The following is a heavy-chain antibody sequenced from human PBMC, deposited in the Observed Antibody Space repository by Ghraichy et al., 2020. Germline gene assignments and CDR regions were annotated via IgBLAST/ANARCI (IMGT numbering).Heavy chain of an antibody. D-gene: IGHD3-3*01. CDR2: IYPGDSDT. Sequence: GESLNISCKGSGYSFTSYWIGWVRQMPGKGLKWMGIIYPGDSDTRYSPSFQGQVTISADKSISTAYLQWSSLKASDTAMYYCARHPKYYDFWSGYYPESGFDPWGQGTLV. CDR3: ARHPKYYDFWSGYYPESGFDP. J-gene: IGHJ5*02. CDR1: GYSFTSYW. V-gene: IGHV5-51*01.